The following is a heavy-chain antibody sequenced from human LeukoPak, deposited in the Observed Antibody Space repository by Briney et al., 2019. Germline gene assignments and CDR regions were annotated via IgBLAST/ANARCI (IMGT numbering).Heavy chain of an antibody. D-gene: IGHD5-12*01. Sequence: GGSLRLSCVASGFPFHNYWMTWVRQAPGKGLEWVAQVNQDGSEAHYADSVKARFTISRDNAKSSVSLQMNSLRAEDTAVYYCVRDGGVSGYDLLDYWGQGTLVTVSS. J-gene: IGHJ4*02. CDR2: VNQDGSEA. V-gene: IGHV3-7*01. CDR3: VRDGGVSGYDLLDY. CDR1: GFPFHNYW.